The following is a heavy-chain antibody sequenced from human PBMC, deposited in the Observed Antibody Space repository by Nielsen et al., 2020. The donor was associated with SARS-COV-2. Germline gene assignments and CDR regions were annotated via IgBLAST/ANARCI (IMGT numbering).Heavy chain of an antibody. CDR1: GFTFGDYA. Sequence: GESLKISCTASGFTFGDYAMSWFRQAPGKGLEWVGFIRSKAYGGTTEYAASVKGRFTISRDDSKSIAYLQMNSLKTEDTAVYYCAKDDGYSSGGDAFDIWGQGTMVTVSS. V-gene: IGHV3-49*03. CDR2: IRSKAYGGTT. D-gene: IGHD6-19*01. J-gene: IGHJ3*02. CDR3: AKDDGYSSGGDAFDI.